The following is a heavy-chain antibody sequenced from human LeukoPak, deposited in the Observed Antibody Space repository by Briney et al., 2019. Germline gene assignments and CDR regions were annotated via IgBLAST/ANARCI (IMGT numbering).Heavy chain of an antibody. CDR3: ASSSSLGN. CDR2: IKQDGSEK. V-gene: IGHV3-7*01. Sequence: GGSLRLSCATSGFTFSSYWMNWVSQAPGKGLEWVANIKQDGSEKHYVDSVKGRFTISRDNAKNSLYLQMNSLRAEDTAVYYCASSSSLGNWGQGTLVTVSS. J-gene: IGHJ4*02. D-gene: IGHD6-6*01. CDR1: GFTFSSYW.